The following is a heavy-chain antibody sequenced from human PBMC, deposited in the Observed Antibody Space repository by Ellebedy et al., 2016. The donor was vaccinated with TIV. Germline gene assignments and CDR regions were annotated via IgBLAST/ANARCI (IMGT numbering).Heavy chain of an antibody. V-gene: IGHV3-7*01. Sequence: GESLKISXATSGFTFNSRWMSWVRQAPGKGLEWVADIKEDGSEKYYVDSVRGRFTISRDNAKTSVYLQMNSLRAEDTAVYYCALGRWLDYWGQGTLVTVSS. CDR2: IKEDGSEK. CDR3: ALGRWLDY. D-gene: IGHD1-26*01. CDR1: GFTFNSRW. J-gene: IGHJ4*02.